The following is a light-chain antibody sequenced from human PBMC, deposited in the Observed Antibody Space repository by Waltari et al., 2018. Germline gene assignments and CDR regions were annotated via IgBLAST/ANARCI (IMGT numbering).Light chain of an antibody. CDR2: KGN. Sequence: QTVVTPEPSLSVSPGGTVTLTCALSSGSVSPTSYATWYQQTPGLPPRTLLYKGNSRSSGCPDLFSGSILGNAAALTITGAQADDESHYWSFWDVGSGIWVSGGGTKLTVL. V-gene: IGLV8-61*01. CDR1: SGSVSPTSY. J-gene: IGLJ3*02. CDR3: FWDVGSGIWV.